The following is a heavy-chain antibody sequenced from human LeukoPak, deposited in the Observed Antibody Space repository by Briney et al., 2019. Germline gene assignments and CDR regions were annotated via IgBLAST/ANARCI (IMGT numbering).Heavy chain of an antibody. CDR1: GFTFSSYG. Sequence: GGSLRLSCAASGFTFSSYGMHWVRQASGKGLEWVAVISYDGSNKYYADSVKGRFTISRDNSKNTLYLQMNSLRAEDTAVYYCAKGSYYGEVDYWGQGTLVTVSS. V-gene: IGHV3-30*18. D-gene: IGHD1-26*01. CDR2: ISYDGSNK. CDR3: AKGSYYGEVDY. J-gene: IGHJ4*02.